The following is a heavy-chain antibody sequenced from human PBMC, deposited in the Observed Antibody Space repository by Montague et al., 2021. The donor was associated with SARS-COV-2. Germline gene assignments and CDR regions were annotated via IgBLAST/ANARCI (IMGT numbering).Heavy chain of an antibody. CDR2: IHYSETT. V-gene: IGHV4-39*01. Sequence: SETLSLTCTVSGGSITSSLYYWGWIRQPPGKGLEWIGTIHYSETTSYNPSLKSRVTISVDTSKDQFSLKVTSVTAAATAVYYCARHATSSGYWGWIDPWGQGTLVTVSS. J-gene: IGHJ5*02. CDR3: ARHATSSGYWGWIDP. D-gene: IGHD3-22*01. CDR1: GGSITSSLYY.